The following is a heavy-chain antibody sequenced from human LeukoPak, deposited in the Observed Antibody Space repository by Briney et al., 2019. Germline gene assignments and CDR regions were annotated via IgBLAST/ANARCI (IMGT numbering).Heavy chain of an antibody. V-gene: IGHV3-9*01. D-gene: IGHD2-21*02. CDR1: GFIFNNYA. Sequence: GGSLRLSCAGSGFIFNNYAMHWVRQPPGKGLEWVSGISWNSGSIDYAASVKGRFTISRDNAKNSLYLQMNSLRAEDTAVYYCARDVVDCGGDCYEGAFDIWGQGTMVTVSS. CDR2: ISWNSGSI. CDR3: ARDVVDCGGDCYEGAFDI. J-gene: IGHJ3*02.